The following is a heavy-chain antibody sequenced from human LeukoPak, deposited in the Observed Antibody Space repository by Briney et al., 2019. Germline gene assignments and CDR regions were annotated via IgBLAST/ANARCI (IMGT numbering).Heavy chain of an antibody. CDR3: TTDLRGRYLVNQESNSDN. CDR2: IKSKVDGGTI. Sequence: GGSLRLSCAASGFTFTNAWMSWVRQAPGKGLEWVGRIKSKVDGGTIEYAAPVRGSFTISRDDSKNTLYLQMNSLKIADTAVYYCTTDLRGRYLVNQESNSDNWGQGNLVTVCS. V-gene: IGHV3-15*01. CDR1: GFTFTNAW. J-gene: IGHJ4*02. D-gene: IGHD3-10*01.